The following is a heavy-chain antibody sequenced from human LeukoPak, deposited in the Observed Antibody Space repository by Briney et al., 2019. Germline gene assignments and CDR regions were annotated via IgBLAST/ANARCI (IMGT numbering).Heavy chain of an antibody. J-gene: IGHJ4*02. CDR2: ISSSSSYI. V-gene: IGHV3-21*01. D-gene: IGHD2-2*01. CDR1: GFTFSSYS. Sequence: GGSLRLSCAASGFTFSSYSMNWVRQAPGKGLEWVSSISSSSSYIYYADSVKGRFTISRDNAKNSLYPQMNSLRAEDTAVYYCARGFYCSSTSCWDYWGQGTLVTVSS. CDR3: ARGFYCSSTSCWDY.